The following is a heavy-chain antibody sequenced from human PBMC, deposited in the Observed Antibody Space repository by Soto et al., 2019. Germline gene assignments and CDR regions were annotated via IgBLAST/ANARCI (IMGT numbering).Heavy chain of an antibody. CDR2: IWYDGSNK. V-gene: IGHV3-33*01. CDR3: ARDGDDFWSGYYRDYYYYYMDV. CDR1: GFTFSSYG. J-gene: IGHJ6*03. Sequence: GGSLRLSCAASGFTFSSYGMHWVRQAPGKGLEWVAVIWYDGSNKYYADSVKGRFTISRDNSKNTLYLQMNSLRAEDTAVYYCARDGDDFWSGYYRDYYYYYMDVWGKGTTVTVSS. D-gene: IGHD3-3*01.